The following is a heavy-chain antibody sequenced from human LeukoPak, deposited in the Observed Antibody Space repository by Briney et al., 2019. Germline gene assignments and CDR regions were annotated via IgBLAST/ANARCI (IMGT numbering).Heavy chain of an antibody. V-gene: IGHV3-23*01. CDR3: AKDGRELVSSSWSYYYYYYMDV. CDR2: ISGSGGST. D-gene: IGHD6-13*01. Sequence: QPGGSLRLSCAASGFTFSSYAMSWVRQAPGKGLEWVSAISGSGGSTYYADSVKGRFTISRDNSKNTLYLQMNSLRAEDTAVYYCAKDGRELVSSSWSYYYYYYMDVWGKGTTVTVSS. CDR1: GFTFSSYA. J-gene: IGHJ6*03.